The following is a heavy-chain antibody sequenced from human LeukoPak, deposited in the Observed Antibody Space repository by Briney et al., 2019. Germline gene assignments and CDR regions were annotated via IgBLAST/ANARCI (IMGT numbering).Heavy chain of an antibody. CDR1: GFTFSSYG. J-gene: IGHJ5*02. CDR3: ARGYYYGSSFYP. D-gene: IGHD3-10*01. CDR2: ISGSGGST. V-gene: IGHV3-23*01. Sequence: GGTLRLSCAASGFTFSSYGMSWVRQAPGKGLEGVSAISGSGGSTYYADSVKGRFTISRDNSKNTLYLQMNSLRAEDTAVYYCARGYYYGSSFYPWGQGTLVTVSS.